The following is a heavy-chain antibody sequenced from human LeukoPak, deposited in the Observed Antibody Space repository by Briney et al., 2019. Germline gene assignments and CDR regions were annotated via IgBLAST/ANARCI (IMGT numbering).Heavy chain of an antibody. Sequence: TGGSLRLSCAASGFTFSSYAMSWVRQAPGKRLEWVSAISGSGGSTYYADSVKGRFTISRDNSKNTLYLQMNSLRAEDTAVYYCASGRYCSSTSCRDYWGQGTLVTVSS. D-gene: IGHD2-2*01. V-gene: IGHV3-23*01. CDR2: ISGSGGST. CDR3: ASGRYCSSTSCRDY. J-gene: IGHJ4*02. CDR1: GFTFSSYA.